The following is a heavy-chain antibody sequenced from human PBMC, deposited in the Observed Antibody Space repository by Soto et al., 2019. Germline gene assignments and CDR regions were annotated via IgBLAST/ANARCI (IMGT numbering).Heavy chain of an antibody. V-gene: IGHV3-23*01. CDR1: GFTFSSYA. CDR3: AKDGQYYDFWSGYRNYYYYGMDV. D-gene: IGHD3-3*01. Sequence: HPGGSLRLSCAASGFTFSSYAMSWVRQAPGKGLEWVSAISGSGGSTYYADSVKGRFTISRDNSKNTLYLQMNSLRAEDTAVYYCAKDGQYYDFWSGYRNYYYYGMDVWGQGTTVTVSS. J-gene: IGHJ6*02. CDR2: ISGSGGST.